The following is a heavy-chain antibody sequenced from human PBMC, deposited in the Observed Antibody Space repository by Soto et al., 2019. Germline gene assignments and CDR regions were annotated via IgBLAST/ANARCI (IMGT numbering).Heavy chain of an antibody. CDR2: IKSKTDGGTT. Sequence: EVQLVESGGGLVKPGGSLRLSCAASGFTFSNAWMSWVRQAPGKGLEWVCRIKSKTDGGTTDYAAPVKGRFTISRDDSKNTLYLQMNSLKNDDTAVYYCTTDFLGYCSSTSCHPYYYYGMDVWGQGTTVTV. D-gene: IGHD2-2*01. J-gene: IGHJ6*02. CDR1: GFTFSNAW. V-gene: IGHV3-15*01. CDR3: TTDFLGYCSSTSCHPYYYYGMDV.